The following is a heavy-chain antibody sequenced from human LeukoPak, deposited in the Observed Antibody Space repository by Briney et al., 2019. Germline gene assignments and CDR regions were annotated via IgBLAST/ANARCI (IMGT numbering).Heavy chain of an antibody. CDR1: GFSLSTYD. CDR2: ITSNGGTT. J-gene: IGHJ4*02. D-gene: IGHD2-2*01. CDR3: ARGYCSSTSCTNDY. V-gene: IGHV3-64*01. Sequence: GGSLRLSCVASGFSLSTYDMYWVHQAPGKGLEYVSAITSNGGTTYYANSVKGRFTISRDNSKNTLYPQMGSLRAEDMAVYYCARGYCSSTSCTNDYWGQGTLVTVSS.